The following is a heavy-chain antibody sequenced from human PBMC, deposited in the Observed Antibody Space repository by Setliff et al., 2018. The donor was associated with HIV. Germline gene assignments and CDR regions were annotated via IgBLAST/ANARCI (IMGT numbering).Heavy chain of an antibody. CDR2: INHSRAT. CDR1: RHSISNGYY. J-gene: IGHJ5*02. V-gene: IGHV4-34*01. Sequence: PSETLSRTCSVFRHSISNGYYWSWIRQPPGKGLEWVGEINHSRATNYNPSLQSRLTVSVDTSKNQFSLKLSSVTAADTAMYYCVRGGDSSSWYWGRWFDPWGQGTLVTVSS. D-gene: IGHD6-13*01. CDR3: VRGGDSSSWYWGRWFDP.